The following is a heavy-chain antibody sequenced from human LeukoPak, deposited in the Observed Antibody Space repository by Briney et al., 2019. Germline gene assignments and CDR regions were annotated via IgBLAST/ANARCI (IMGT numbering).Heavy chain of an antibody. J-gene: IGHJ4*02. CDR2: INSDGSSI. CDR1: GFTFSSYW. CDR3: ARETSTGKYPQNVPDY. V-gene: IGHV3-74*01. D-gene: IGHD2-8*02. Sequence: GGSLRLSCAASGFTFSSYWMHWVRQAPGKGLVWVSRINSDGSSIAYADSVQGRFTISRDNAKNTLYLQVSSLSVEDAAVYYCARETSTGKYPQNVPDYWGQGTLVTVSS.